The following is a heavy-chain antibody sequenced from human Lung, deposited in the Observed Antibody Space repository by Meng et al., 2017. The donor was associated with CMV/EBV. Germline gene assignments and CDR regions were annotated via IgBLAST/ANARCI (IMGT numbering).Heavy chain of an antibody. J-gene: IGHJ6*02. CDR1: GFTFSSYE. CDR3: AREVLVPAAIRYYYYGMDV. D-gene: IGHD2-2*01. V-gene: IGHV3-48*03. CDR2: ISSSGSTI. Sequence: GGSLRLXCAASGFTFSSYEMNWVRQAPGKGLEWVSYISSSGSTIYYADSVKGRFTISRDNAKNSLYLQMNSLRAEDTAVYYCAREVLVPAAIRYYYYGMDVWGQGXTVTVSS.